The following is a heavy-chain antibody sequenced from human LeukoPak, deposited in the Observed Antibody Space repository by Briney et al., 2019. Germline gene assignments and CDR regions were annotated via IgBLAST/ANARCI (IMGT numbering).Heavy chain of an antibody. CDR2: ISAYNGNT. CDR3: ARDYSNYVLFLPLYYYGMDV. Sequence: ASVKVSCKASGGTFSSYAISWVRQAPGQGLEWMGWISAYNGNTNYAQKLQGRVTMTTDTSTSTAYVELRSLRSDDTAVYYCARDYSNYVLFLPLYYYGMDVWGQGTTVTVSS. V-gene: IGHV1-18*01. D-gene: IGHD4-11*01. CDR1: GGTFSSYA. J-gene: IGHJ6*02.